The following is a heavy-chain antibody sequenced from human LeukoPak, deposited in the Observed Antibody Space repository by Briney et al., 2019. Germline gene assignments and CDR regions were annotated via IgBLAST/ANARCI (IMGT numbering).Heavy chain of an antibody. J-gene: IGHJ5*02. V-gene: IGHV3-23*01. CDR2: ISGNGGST. CDR3: ARMDTAMVPGGDWFDP. Sequence: PGGSLRLSCAASGFTFRIYDMSWVRQAPGKGLEWVSDISGNGGSTYYADSVKGRFGISRDNSKDTLYLQMNSLRAEDTALYYCARMDTAMVPGGDWFDPWGQGTLVTVSS. D-gene: IGHD5-18*01. CDR1: GFTFRIYD.